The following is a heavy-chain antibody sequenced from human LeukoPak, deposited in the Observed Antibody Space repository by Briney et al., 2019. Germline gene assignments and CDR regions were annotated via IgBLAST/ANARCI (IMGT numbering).Heavy chain of an antibody. Sequence: GGSLRLSCAASGFTFSSYAMHWVRQAPGKGLEYVSAISSNGGSTYYANSVKGRFTISRDNSKNTLYLQMGSLRAEDMAVYYCARVAGSYYNRPFDCWGQGTLVTVSS. V-gene: IGHV3-64*01. D-gene: IGHD3-10*01. CDR1: GFTFSSYA. CDR2: ISSNGGST. CDR3: ARVAGSYYNRPFDC. J-gene: IGHJ4*02.